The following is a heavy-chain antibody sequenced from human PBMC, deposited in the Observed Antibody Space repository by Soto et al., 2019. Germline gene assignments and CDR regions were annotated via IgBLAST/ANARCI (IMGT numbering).Heavy chain of an antibody. CDR1: GGSFSGYQ. CDR3: ARGLILWFGELSRRGGYYYYMDV. CDR2: INDSGNI. D-gene: IGHD3-10*01. Sequence: QVQLQQWGAGLLKPSETLSLTCAVYGGSFSGYQWTWIRQTPGKGLEWIGEINDSGNINYNPSLKSRVTLLGDTGKKQVSLKLSSGTAADPAVYYCARGLILWFGELSRRGGYYYYMDVWGKGTTVTVSS. V-gene: IGHV4-34*01. J-gene: IGHJ6*03.